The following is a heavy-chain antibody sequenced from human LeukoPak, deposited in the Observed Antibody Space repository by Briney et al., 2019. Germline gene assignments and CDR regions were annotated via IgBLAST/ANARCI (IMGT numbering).Heavy chain of an antibody. CDR3: ARGARYCSSTSCYAPALHSYYGMDV. CDR2: IYHGGGI. D-gene: IGHD2-2*01. V-gene: IGHV4-4*02. Sequence: SGTLSLTCTISGASISSNNWWSWVRQPPGKGLEWIGEIYHGGGIDYKPSLRSRVTMSVYESKNHFSLKLSSVTAADTAVYYCARGARYCSSTSCYAPALHSYYGMDVWGQGTTVTVSS. J-gene: IGHJ6*02. CDR1: GASISSNNW.